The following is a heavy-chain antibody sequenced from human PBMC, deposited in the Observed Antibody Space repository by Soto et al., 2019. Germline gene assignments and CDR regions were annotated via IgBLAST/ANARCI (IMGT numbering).Heavy chain of an antibody. V-gene: IGHV3-30*18. D-gene: IGHD2-15*01. J-gene: IGHJ4*02. CDR1: GFTFSSYG. CDR3: AKDFFEAVVVVSEIKAIDY. Sequence: GGSLRLSCAASGFTFSSYGMHWVRQAPGKGLEWVAVISYDGSNKYYADSVKGRFTISRDNSKNTLYLQMNSLRAEDTAVYYCAKDFFEAVVVVSEIKAIDYWGQGTLVTVSS. CDR2: ISYDGSNK.